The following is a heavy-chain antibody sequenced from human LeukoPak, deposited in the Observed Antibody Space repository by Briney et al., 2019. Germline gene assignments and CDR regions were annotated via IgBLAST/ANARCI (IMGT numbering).Heavy chain of an antibody. CDR1: GGSFSGYY. J-gene: IGHJ6*03. CDR3: ARDQEAYCSSTSCYEYYYYMDV. D-gene: IGHD2-2*01. CDR2: IYYSGNT. Sequence: SETLSLTCAVYGGSFSGYYWSWIRQPPGKGLEWIGYIYYSGNTNSNPSLKSRVTISADTSKNQFSLKLSSVTAADTAVYYCARDQEAYCSSTSCYEYYYYMDVWGKGTTVTISS. V-gene: IGHV4-34*11.